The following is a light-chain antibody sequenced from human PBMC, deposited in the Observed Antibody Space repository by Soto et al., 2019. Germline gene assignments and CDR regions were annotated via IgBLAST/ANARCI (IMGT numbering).Light chain of an antibody. CDR2: SNN. J-gene: IGLJ2*01. CDR1: SPNIGSNT. V-gene: IGLV1-44*01. CDR3: AAWDDSLNGPV. Sequence: QAVVTQPPSASGTPGQRVTISCSGSSPNIGSNTVNWYQQLPGTAPKLLIYSNNQRPSGVPDRFSGSKSGTSASLAISGLQSEDEADYYCAAWDDSLNGPVFGGGTKVTVL.